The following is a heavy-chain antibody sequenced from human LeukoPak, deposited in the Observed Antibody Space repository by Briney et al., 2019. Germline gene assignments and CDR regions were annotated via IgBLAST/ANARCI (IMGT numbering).Heavy chain of an antibody. CDR2: IYHSGST. CDR3: ATMSKKRGGDDAFDI. V-gene: IGHV4-30-2*05. Sequence: TSETLSLTCAVSGGSISSGGYSWSWIRQPPGKGLEWIGYIYHSGSTYYNPSLKSRVTISVDTSKNQFSLKLSSVTAADTAVYYCATMSKKRGGDDAFDIWGQGTVVTVSS. D-gene: IGHD3-16*01. CDR1: GGSISSGGYS. J-gene: IGHJ3*02.